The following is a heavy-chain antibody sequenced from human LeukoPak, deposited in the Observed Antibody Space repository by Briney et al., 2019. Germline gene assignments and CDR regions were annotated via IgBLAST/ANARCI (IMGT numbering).Heavy chain of an antibody. CDR2: MHNSGST. V-gene: IGHV4-59*12. J-gene: IGHJ4*02. CDR3: ARGDSSGWYSDY. D-gene: IGHD6-19*01. CDR1: GTSTSHFY. Sequence: ASETLSLSCTVSGTSTSHFYWNWIRQPPGKGLEWIGYMHNSGSTNYNPSLKSRVTISVDTSKNQFSLKLSSVTAADTAVYYCARGDSSGWYSDYWGQGTLVTVSS.